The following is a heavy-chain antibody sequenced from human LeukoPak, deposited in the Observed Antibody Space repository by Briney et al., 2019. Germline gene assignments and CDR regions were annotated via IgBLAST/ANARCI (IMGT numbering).Heavy chain of an antibody. J-gene: IGHJ4*02. V-gene: IGHV1-2*02. CDR2: INPNSGGT. CDR1: GYTFTGYY. D-gene: IGHD5-24*01. CDR3: ARDARDGYSPGYSDY. Sequence: ASVKVSCKASGYTFTGYYMHWVRQAPGQGLEWMGWINPNSGGTNCAQKFQGRVTMTRDTSISTAYMELSRLRSDDTAVYYCARDARDGYSPGYSDYWGQGTLVTVSS.